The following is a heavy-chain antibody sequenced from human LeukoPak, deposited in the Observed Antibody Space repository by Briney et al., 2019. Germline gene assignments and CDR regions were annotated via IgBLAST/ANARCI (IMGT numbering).Heavy chain of an antibody. CDR1: GYTFSSYG. V-gene: IGHV1-18*01. CDR3: ARHGHDFWSGQNWFDP. CDR2: ISAYNGNT. Sequence: GASVKVSCKASGYTFSSYGISWVRQAPGQGLEWMGWISAYNGNTNYAQKFQGRVTMTTDTSTSTTYMEVRSLRSDDTAVYYCARHGHDFWSGQNWFDPWGQGTLVTASS. J-gene: IGHJ5*02. D-gene: IGHD3-3*01.